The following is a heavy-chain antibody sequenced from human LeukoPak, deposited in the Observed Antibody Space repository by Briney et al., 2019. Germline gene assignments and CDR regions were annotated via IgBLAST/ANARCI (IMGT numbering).Heavy chain of an antibody. CDR3: ARDRELGY. CDR1: GDSISIYY. D-gene: IGHD3-10*01. CDR2: IYNSGST. V-gene: IGHV4-59*01. J-gene: IGHJ4*02. Sequence: SETLSLTCSVSGDSISIYYWSWIRQPPGKGLEWIGYIYNSGSTNYNPSLKSRVTISVDTSKNQFSLKLTSVTAADTAVYYCARDRELGYWGQGTLVAVSS.